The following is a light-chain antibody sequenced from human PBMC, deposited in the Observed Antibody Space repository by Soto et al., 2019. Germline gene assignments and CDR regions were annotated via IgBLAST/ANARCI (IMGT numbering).Light chain of an antibody. J-gene: IGKJ1*01. Sequence: DFQMTQSPSSLSASVGDRVTITCRASQGISTYLNWYQQRPGKAPKLLIYAASSLQSGVPSRFSGSGSETDSTLTISSLQPEDFATYSCQQSYSTTWTFGQGTKVDIK. CDR3: QQSYSTTWT. CDR1: QGISTY. V-gene: IGKV1-39*01. CDR2: AAS.